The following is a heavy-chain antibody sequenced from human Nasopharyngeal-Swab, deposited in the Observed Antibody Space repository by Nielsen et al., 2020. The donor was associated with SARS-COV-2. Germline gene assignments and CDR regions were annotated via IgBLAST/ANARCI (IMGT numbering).Heavy chain of an antibody. CDR1: GGSINSGDSC. V-gene: IGHV4-31*03. J-gene: IGHJ6*02. CDR3: ARDYRGAGYYYYGMDV. CDR2: ISYRGST. D-gene: IGHD1-26*01. Sequence: TLSLTCTVSGGSINSGDSCWSWIRQHPGKGLEWIGYISYRGSTYYNPSLKSRVTISVDTSKNQVSLNLSSVTAADTAVYYCARDYRGAGYYYYGMDVWGQGTTVTVSS.